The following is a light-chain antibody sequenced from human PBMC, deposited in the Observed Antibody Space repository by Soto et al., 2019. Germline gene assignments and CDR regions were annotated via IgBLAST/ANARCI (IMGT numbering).Light chain of an antibody. CDR3: NSYTSSSTQLNV. CDR1: SSDVGGYNY. V-gene: IGLV2-14*01. J-gene: IGLJ1*01. Sequence: QSALTQPASVSGSPGQSITISCTGTSSDVGGYNYVSWYQQHPGKATKLMIYDVSNRPSVVSNRFSGSKSGNTASLTISGLQPEDDADYYCNSYTSSSTQLNVFGTGTKVTVL. CDR2: DVS.